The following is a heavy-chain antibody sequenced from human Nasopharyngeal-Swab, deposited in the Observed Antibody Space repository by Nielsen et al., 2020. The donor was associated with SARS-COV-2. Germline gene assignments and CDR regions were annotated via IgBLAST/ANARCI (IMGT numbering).Heavy chain of an antibody. CDR3: ASPPLDSSGYYYGFHY. CDR1: GFTFSSSA. J-gene: IGHJ4*02. CDR2: ISYDGSNK. Sequence: GESLKISCAASGFTFSSSAMHWVRQAPGKGLEWVAVISYDGSNKYFADSVKGRFTISRDNSKNTLYLQMNSLRAEDTAVYYCASPPLDSSGYYYGFHYWGRGTLVTVPS. V-gene: IGHV3-30-3*01. D-gene: IGHD3-22*01.